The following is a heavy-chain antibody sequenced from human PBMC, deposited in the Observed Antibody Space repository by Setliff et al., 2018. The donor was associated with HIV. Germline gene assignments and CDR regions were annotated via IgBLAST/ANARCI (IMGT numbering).Heavy chain of an antibody. V-gene: IGHV1-3*04. CDR1: GYIFSSYT. Sequence: ASVKVSCKASGYIFSSYTMHWVRQAPGQRLEWMGWINTANYKTKYSQKFQGRVTITRDTSASTAYMELSGLRSEDTAVYYCARGHSSSAYDAYDIWGQGTMVTVSS. CDR2: INTANYKT. J-gene: IGHJ3*02. D-gene: IGHD6-6*01. CDR3: ARGHSSSAYDAYDI.